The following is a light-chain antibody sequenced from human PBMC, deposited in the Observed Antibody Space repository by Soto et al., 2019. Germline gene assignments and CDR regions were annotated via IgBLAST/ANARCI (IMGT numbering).Light chain of an antibody. J-gene: IGKJ4*01. CDR1: QGVSSY. CDR2: DAS. CDR3: QQRANWPLT. V-gene: IGKV3-11*01. Sequence: EIVLTQSPATLSLSPGERAILSCRASQGVSSYLAWYQQKPGHAPRLLIYDASNRATGIPARFSGSGSGTDFTLTINSLEPEDFAVYYCQQRANWPLTFGGGTKVEIK.